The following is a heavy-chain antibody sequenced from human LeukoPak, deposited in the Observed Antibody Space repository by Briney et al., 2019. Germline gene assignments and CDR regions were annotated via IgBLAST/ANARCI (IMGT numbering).Heavy chain of an antibody. J-gene: IGHJ4*02. V-gene: IGHV3-30*02. Sequence: GGSLRLSCAASGFTFSTYGMHWVRQAPGKGLERVAFTRYDGNSKYYTDSVKGRFTISRDNSKNTLYLQMNRPTAEDTAVYYCARALSGTSPFDYWGQGTLVTVSS. CDR1: GFTFSTYG. D-gene: IGHD1-26*01. CDR3: ARALSGTSPFDY. CDR2: TRYDGNSK.